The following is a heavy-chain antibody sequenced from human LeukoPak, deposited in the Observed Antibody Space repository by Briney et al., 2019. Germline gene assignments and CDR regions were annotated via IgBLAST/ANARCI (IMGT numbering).Heavy chain of an antibody. Sequence: ASVKVSCKASGYTFTGYYMHWVRQAPGQGLEWMGWINPNSGGTNYAQKFQGWVTMTRDTSISTAFMELTRLRSDDTAVYYCARDYCSSTSCLFDYWGQGTLVTVSS. D-gene: IGHD2-2*01. V-gene: IGHV1-2*04. J-gene: IGHJ4*02. CDR3: ARDYCSSTSCLFDY. CDR2: INPNSGGT. CDR1: GYTFTGYY.